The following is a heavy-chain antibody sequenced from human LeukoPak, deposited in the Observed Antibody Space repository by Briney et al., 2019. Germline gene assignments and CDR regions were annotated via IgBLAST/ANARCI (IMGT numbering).Heavy chain of an antibody. D-gene: IGHD6-13*01. CDR2: IHYSGNT. V-gene: IGHV4-59*01. CDR3: ARHQGYASSWYADY. J-gene: IGHJ4*02. CDR1: GFTFSDYY. Sequence: PGGSLRLSCAASGFTFSDYYMSWVRQPPGKGLEWIGYIHYSGNTNYNPSLKSRVTISADTSKNQFSLKLNSVTAADTAVYYCARHQGYASSWYADYWGQGALVTVSS.